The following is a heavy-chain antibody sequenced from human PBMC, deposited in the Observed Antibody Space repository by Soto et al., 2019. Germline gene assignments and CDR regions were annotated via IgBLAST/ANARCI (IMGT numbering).Heavy chain of an antibody. Sequence: GASVKVSCKASGYTFTSYGISWVRQAPGQGLEWMGWISAYNGNTNYAQKLQGRVTMTTDTSTSTAYMELRSLRSDDTAVYYCARDLRAAMAYYYYYGMDVWGQGTTVTVSS. D-gene: IGHD5-18*01. CDR3: ARDLRAAMAYYYYYGMDV. CDR2: ISAYNGNT. CDR1: GYTFTSYG. V-gene: IGHV1-18*01. J-gene: IGHJ6*02.